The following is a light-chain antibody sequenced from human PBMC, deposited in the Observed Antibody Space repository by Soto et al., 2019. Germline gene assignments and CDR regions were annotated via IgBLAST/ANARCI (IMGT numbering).Light chain of an antibody. CDR3: MQPLDLPVT. CDR2: LAS. J-gene: IGKJ5*01. V-gene: IGKV2-28*01. CDR1: QSLLHTNAYHY. Sequence: ETLLTQLPLSLSVTPGEPASISCRSSQSLLHTNAYHYLDWYLQKPGQSPQLLIYLASYRASGVPGRFGGSGSVTGFTLRISGVEAEDVGVYYCMQPLDLPVTFGQGARLEIK.